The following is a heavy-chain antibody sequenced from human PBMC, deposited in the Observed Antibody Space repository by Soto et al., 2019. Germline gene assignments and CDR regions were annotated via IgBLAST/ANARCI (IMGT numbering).Heavy chain of an antibody. V-gene: IGHV3-23*01. D-gene: IGHD1-26*01. CDR1: GFTFSTYA. Sequence: EVQLLESGGGLVQPGGSLRLSCAASGFTFSTYAMSWVRQAPGKGLEWVSGISGSGDTTYYAISVKGRFTISRDNSKNTLYLQMNSLRAEETAEYYCAKGSYRRHDCWGEGTLV. CDR2: ISGSGDTT. CDR3: AKGSYRRHDC. J-gene: IGHJ4*02.